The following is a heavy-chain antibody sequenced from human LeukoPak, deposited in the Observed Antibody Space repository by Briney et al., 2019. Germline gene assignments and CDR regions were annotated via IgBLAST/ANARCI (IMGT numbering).Heavy chain of an antibody. Sequence: PSETLSLTCAIYGGSFSGYYWSWIRQPPGKGLEWIGEINRSGSTNYNPSLKSRVTISVDTSKNQFSLKVSSVTAADTAVYYCARVTITAAGRNWFDPWGQGTLVTVSS. J-gene: IGHJ5*02. D-gene: IGHD6-13*01. CDR2: INRSGST. CDR3: ARVTITAAGRNWFDP. CDR1: GGSFSGYY. V-gene: IGHV4-34*01.